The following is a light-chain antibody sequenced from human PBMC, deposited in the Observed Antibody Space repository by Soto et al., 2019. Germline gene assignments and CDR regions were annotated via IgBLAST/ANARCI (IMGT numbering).Light chain of an antibody. J-gene: IGKJ1*01. CDR3: QYYGSSGT. CDR1: QSVSSAY. V-gene: IGKV3-20*01. Sequence: EIVLTQSPGTLSLSPGERATLSCRASQSVSSAYVGWYQQKPGQAPRLLISGASNRATGIPARFSGSGYGTDFTLTISRLEPEDVAVYHCQYYGSSGTFGQGTKVEIK. CDR2: GAS.